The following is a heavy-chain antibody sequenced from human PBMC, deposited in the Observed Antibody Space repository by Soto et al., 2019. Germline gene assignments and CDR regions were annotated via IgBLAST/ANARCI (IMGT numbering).Heavy chain of an antibody. J-gene: IGHJ3*02. V-gene: IGHV3-23*01. CDR2: IGGDGGSP. D-gene: IGHD2-21*01. CDR1: GFTFSEYA. Sequence: PGGSLRLSCAASGFTFSEYAMSWFRQAPGKGLEWVSVIGGDGGSPNYADSVKGRFTVSRDNSKSTLYLQMDSLRAEGTALYYCAKDSINRKGIYDPFDIWGKGKMVTVSS. CDR3: AKDSINRKGIYDPFDI.